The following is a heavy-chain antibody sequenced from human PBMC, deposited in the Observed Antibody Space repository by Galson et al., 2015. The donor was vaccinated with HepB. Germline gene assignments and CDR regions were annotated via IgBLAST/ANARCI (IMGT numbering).Heavy chain of an antibody. CDR3: VKDSYYDSSGYYFEDAFDI. D-gene: IGHD3-22*01. CDR1: GFTFSNYG. V-gene: IGHV3-64D*06. J-gene: IGHJ3*02. CDR2: ISSNGGST. Sequence: SLRLSCAASGFTFSNYGMHWVRQAPGKGLEYVSAISSNGGSTYYADSVKGRFTISRDNSKNTLYLQMSSLRAEDTAVYYCVKDSYYDSSGYYFEDAFDIWGQGTMVTVSS.